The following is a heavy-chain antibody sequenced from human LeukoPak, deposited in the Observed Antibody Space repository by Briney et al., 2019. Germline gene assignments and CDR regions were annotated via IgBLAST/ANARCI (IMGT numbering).Heavy chain of an antibody. Sequence: GGSLRLSCAASGFTFSSYWMSWVRQAPGKGLEWVANIKQDGSEKYYVDSVEGRFTISRDNAKNSLYLQMNSLRAEDTAVYYCARDPRSGIAAAGKVYWGQGTLVTVSS. V-gene: IGHV3-7*01. CDR2: IKQDGSEK. CDR1: GFTFSSYW. J-gene: IGHJ4*02. D-gene: IGHD6-13*01. CDR3: ARDPRSGIAAAGKVY.